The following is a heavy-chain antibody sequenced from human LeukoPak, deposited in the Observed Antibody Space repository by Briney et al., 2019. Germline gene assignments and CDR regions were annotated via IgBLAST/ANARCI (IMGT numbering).Heavy chain of an antibody. CDR1: GFTFSSYS. Sequence: PGGSLRHSCAASGFTFSSYSMNWVRQAPGKGLEWVSSISSSSSYIYYADSVKGRFTISRDNAKKSLYLQMNRLRAEDTAVYYCARDPARVGATDFDYWGQGTLVTVSS. CDR2: ISSSSSYI. D-gene: IGHD1-26*01. CDR3: ARDPARVGATDFDY. V-gene: IGHV3-21*01. J-gene: IGHJ4*02.